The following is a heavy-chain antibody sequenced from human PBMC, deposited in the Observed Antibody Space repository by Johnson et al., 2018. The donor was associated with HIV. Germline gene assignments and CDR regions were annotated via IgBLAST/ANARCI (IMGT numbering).Heavy chain of an antibody. CDR1: GFTVSSNY. Sequence: VQLVESGGGLIQPGGSLRLSCAASGFTVSSNYMSWVRQAPGKGLEWVSVIYSGGSTYYADSVKGRFTISRDSSKNTLYLQMNSLRAGDTAVYYCVAATGANGLDIWGQGTKVTVSS. J-gene: IGHJ3*02. D-gene: IGHD1-26*01. CDR3: VAATGANGLDI. V-gene: IGHV3-53*01. CDR2: IYSGGST.